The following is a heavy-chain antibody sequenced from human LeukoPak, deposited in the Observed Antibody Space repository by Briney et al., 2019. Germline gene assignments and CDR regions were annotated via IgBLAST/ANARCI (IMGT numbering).Heavy chain of an antibody. CDR2: INHSGST. CDR3: ARGSASGYSYGPGWFDP. J-gene: IGHJ5*02. V-gene: IGHV4-34*01. CDR1: GGSFSGYY. D-gene: IGHD5-18*01. Sequence: SEPLSLTCAVYGGSFSGYYWSWIRQPPGKGLEWIGEINHSGSTNYNPSLKSRVTISVYTSKNHFSLKLSSVTAADTAVYYCARGSASGYSYGPGWFDPWGQGTLVTVSS.